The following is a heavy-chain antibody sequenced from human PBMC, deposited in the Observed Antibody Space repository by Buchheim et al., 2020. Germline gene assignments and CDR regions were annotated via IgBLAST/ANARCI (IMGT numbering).Heavy chain of an antibody. Sequence: EVQLVESGGGLVQPGGSLRLSCAASGFTFSSYSMNWVRQAPGKGLEWVSYISSSSSTIYYADSVKGRFTISRDNDKNSLYLQMNSLRAEDTAVYYCARDLDTAMVTGYYYGMDVWGQGTT. CDR2: ISSSSSTI. J-gene: IGHJ6*02. CDR1: GFTFSSYS. V-gene: IGHV3-48*01. D-gene: IGHD5-18*01. CDR3: ARDLDTAMVTGYYYGMDV.